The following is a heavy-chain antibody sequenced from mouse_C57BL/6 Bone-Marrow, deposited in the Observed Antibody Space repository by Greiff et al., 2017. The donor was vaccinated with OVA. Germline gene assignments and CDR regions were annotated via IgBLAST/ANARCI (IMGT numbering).Heavy chain of an antibody. CDR2: IHPNSGST. CDR1: GYTFTSYW. Sequence: QVQLQQPGAELVKPGASVKLSCKASGYTFTSYWMHWVKQRPGQGLEWIGMIHPNSGSTNYNEKFKSKATLTVDKSSSTAYMQLSSLTSEDSAVYDCARSLFYGSSPYWGQGTLVTVSA. D-gene: IGHD1-1*01. J-gene: IGHJ3*01. V-gene: IGHV1-64*01. CDR3: ARSLFYGSSPY.